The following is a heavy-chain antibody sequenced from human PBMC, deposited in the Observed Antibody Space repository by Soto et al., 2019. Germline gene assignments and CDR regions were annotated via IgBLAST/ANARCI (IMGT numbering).Heavy chain of an antibody. CDR2: INHSGST. Sequence: QVQLQQWGAGLLKPSETLSLTCAVYGGSFSGYYWSWIRQPPGKGLERIGEINHSGSTNYNPSLTSRVTISVDTSKNQFYLKLSSVTAADTAVYYCARGRGYCSGGSCYVSPWGQGTLVTVSS. CDR3: ARGRGYCSGGSCYVSP. D-gene: IGHD2-15*01. CDR1: GGSFSGYY. V-gene: IGHV4-34*01. J-gene: IGHJ5*02.